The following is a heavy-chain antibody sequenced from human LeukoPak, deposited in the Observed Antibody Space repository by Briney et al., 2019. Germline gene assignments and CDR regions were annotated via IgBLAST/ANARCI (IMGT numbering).Heavy chain of an antibody. V-gene: IGHV1-2*02. CDR3: ARAYRRITGTTRPHYYYYYMDV. CDR2: INPNSGGT. D-gene: IGHD1-7*01. CDR1: GYTFTGYY. J-gene: IGHJ6*03. Sequence: ASVKVSCKASGYTFTGYYMHWVRQAPGQGLEWMGWINPNSGGTNYAQKFQGRVTMTRDTSISTAYMELSRLRSDDTAVYYCARAYRRITGTTRPHYYYYYMDVWGKGTTVTVSS.